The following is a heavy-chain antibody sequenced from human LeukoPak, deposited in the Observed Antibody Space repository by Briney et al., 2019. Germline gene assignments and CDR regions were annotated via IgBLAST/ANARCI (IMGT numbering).Heavy chain of an antibody. D-gene: IGHD3-16*01. CDR3: VRSGVVLQTGFDF. CDR2: VFHDGTT. V-gene: IGHV4-39*06. CDR1: GRPIMTAPYY. Sequence: SETLSLTCAVSGRPIMTAPYYWGWIRQPPGKGLEWLGSVFHDGTTYYSPSLKSRVTVSADTSRNRFPLSLTSSSAADTAVYYCVRSGVVLQTGFDFWGQGALVTVSS. J-gene: IGHJ4*02.